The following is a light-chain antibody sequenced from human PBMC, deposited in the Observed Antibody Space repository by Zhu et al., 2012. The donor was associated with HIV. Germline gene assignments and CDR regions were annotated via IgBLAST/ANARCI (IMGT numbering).Light chain of an antibody. Sequence: EIVLTQSPATLSLSPGERATLSCRASQSVSIYLAWYQQKPGQAPRLLIYGASRRVTGIPDRFSGSGSGTDFTLTISRLEPEDFAVYYCQHYVPSPMYTFGQGTKLEIK. CDR2: GAS. V-gene: IGKV3-20*01. CDR3: QHYVPSPMYT. J-gene: IGKJ2*01. CDR1: QSVSIY.